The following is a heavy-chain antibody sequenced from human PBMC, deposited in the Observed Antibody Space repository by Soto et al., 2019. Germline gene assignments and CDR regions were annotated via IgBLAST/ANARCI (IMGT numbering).Heavy chain of an antibody. Sequence: QVQLVQSGAEVKKPGSSVKVSCKASGGTFRSYSINWVRQAPGQGLEWMGEIIPIFGTANYAQKFQGRVTITADKSTSTAYMELSSLRSEETAVYYCARDGGRHAGGIDYWGQGPLVTVSS. CDR1: GGTFRSYS. J-gene: IGHJ4*02. CDR3: ARDGGRHAGGIDY. D-gene: IGHD1-26*01. V-gene: IGHV1-69*06. CDR2: IIPIFGTA.